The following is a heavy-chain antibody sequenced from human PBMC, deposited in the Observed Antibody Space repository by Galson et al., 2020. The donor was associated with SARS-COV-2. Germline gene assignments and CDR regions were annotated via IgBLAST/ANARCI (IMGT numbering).Heavy chain of an antibody. V-gene: IGHV3-30*04. CDR3: AKEYLVYMDV. D-gene: IGHD2-8*01. J-gene: IGHJ6*03. CDR1: GFTFSSYA. CDR2: ISYDGSNK. Sequence: GGSLRLSCAASGFTFSSYAMHWVRQAPGKGLEWVAVISYDGSNKYYTDSVKGRFTISRDNSKNTLYLQMNSLRAEDTAVYYCAKEYLVYMDVWGKGTTVTVSS.